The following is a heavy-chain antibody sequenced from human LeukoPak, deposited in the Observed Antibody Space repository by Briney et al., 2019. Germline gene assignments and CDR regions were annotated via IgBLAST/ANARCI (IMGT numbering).Heavy chain of an antibody. Sequence: SGGSLRLSCAASGFPFSSYEMNWVRQAPGKGLEWVSYISSSGSTIYYAASVKGRFTISRDNAKNSLYLQMNSLRAEDTAVYYCAELGITMIGGVWGKGTTVTISS. V-gene: IGHV3-48*03. D-gene: IGHD3-10*02. J-gene: IGHJ6*04. CDR2: ISSSGSTI. CDR1: GFPFSSYE. CDR3: AELGITMIGGV.